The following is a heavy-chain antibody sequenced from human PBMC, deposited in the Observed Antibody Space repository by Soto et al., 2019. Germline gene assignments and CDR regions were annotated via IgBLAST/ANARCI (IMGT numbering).Heavy chain of an antibody. J-gene: IGHJ6*02. CDR2: IAGKTYGGTT. CDR1: GFTFSDAW. V-gene: IGHV3-15*04. D-gene: IGHD3-3*01. Sequence: GGSLRLSCAASGFTFSDAWMSWVRQAPGKGLEWLGLIAGKTYGGTTQYAASVKGRFTMSRDDSKDVAYLQMRDLGIDDTAIYFCSRDGDYYGLDVWGQGTTVTVSS. CDR3: SRDGDYYGLDV.